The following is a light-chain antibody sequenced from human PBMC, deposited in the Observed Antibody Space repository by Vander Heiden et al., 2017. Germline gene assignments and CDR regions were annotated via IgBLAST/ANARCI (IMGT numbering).Light chain of an antibody. J-gene: IGLJ3*02. CDR1: SSNIGSNY. V-gene: IGLV1-51*02. Sequence: QSLLTQPPSVSAAPGPNVTISCSGSSSNIGSNYVSWYRKLPGTAPKVLIYENNKRPSGIPDRFSGSKSGTSATLDITGLQTGDEADYYCGSWDTSLSAWVFGGGTKLTVL. CDR3: GSWDTSLSAWV. CDR2: ENN.